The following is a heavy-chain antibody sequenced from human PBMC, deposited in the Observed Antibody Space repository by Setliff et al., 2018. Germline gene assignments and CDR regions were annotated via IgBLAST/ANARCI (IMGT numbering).Heavy chain of an antibody. D-gene: IGHD3-22*01. V-gene: IGHV1-18*01. J-gene: IGHJ4*02. CDR3: ARINFYVSSGYYYAPDF. CDR1: GDTFSTYA. Sequence: ASVKVSCKASGDTFSTYALSWVRQAPGQGLEWMGWISAYNGDTNYAQKLQGRVTMTTDTSTSTAYMELRSLRSDDTAVYYCARINFYVSSGYYYAPDFWGQGTLVTVSS. CDR2: ISAYNGDT.